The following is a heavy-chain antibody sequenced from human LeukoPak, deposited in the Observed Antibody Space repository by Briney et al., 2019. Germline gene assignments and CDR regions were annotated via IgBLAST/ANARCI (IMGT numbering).Heavy chain of an antibody. CDR2: IYASGST. V-gene: IGHV4-4*07. Sequence: SETLSLTCTVSGGSISSYYWSWIRQPAGKGLEWIGRIYASGSTNYNPSLKSRVTMSVDTSKNQFSLKLSSVTAADTAVYYCASYSSSSGRLDYWGQGTLVTVSS. CDR1: GGSISSYY. D-gene: IGHD6-6*01. CDR3: ASYSSSSGRLDY. J-gene: IGHJ4*02.